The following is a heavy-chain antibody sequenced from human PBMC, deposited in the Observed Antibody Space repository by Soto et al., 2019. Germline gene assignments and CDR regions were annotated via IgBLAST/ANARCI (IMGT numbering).Heavy chain of an antibody. CDR1: GFTFSSYG. CDR3: VKSGPTNFFDS. J-gene: IGHJ4*02. Sequence: GSLRLSCAASGFTFSSYGMHWVRQAPGKGLEWVSVISDDGRIKYYADSVKGRFTISRDDSKNTLFLQMNSLRADDTAVYYCVKSGPTNFFDSWGQGTLVTVSS. V-gene: IGHV3-23*01. CDR2: ISDDGRIK.